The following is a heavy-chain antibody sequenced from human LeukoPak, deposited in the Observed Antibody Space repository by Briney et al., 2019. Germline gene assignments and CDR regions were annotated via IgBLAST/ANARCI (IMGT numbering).Heavy chain of an antibody. D-gene: IGHD3-9*01. CDR1: GFTFSTHT. CDR3: AKDLYYDILTGYAY. CDR2: ISGSGGST. V-gene: IGHV3-23*01. Sequence: GGSLRLSCATSGFTFSTHTMNWVRQAPGKGLEWVSAISGSGGSTYYADSVKGRFTISRDNSKNTLYLQMNSLRAEDTAVYYCAKDLYYDILTGYAYWGQGTLVTVSS. J-gene: IGHJ4*02.